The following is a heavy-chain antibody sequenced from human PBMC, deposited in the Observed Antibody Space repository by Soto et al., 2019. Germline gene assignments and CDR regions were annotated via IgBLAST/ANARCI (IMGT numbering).Heavy chain of an antibody. CDR1: GYTFTSYA. Sequence: QVQLVQSEAEVKKPGASVKVSCKASGYTFTSYAMHWVRQAPGQRLEWMGWINAGNGNTKYSQKFQGRVTITRDTSASTAYMELNSLRSDDTAVYYCARCYLSHSRFDPWGQGTLVTVSS. V-gene: IGHV1-3*01. CDR3: ARCYLSHSRFDP. D-gene: IGHD2-2*01. CDR2: INAGNGNT. J-gene: IGHJ5*02.